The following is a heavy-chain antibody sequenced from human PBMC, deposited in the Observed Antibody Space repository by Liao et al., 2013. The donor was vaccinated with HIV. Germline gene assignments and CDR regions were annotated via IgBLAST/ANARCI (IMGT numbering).Heavy chain of an antibody. D-gene: IGHD3-22*01. Sequence: QVQLQQWGAGLLKPSETLSLTCAVYGGSISSGGYSWSWIRQPPGKGLEWIGYIYYSGSTNYNPSLKSRVTISVDTSKNQFSLKLSSVTAADTAVYYCARDSSGYSSVDYWGQGTLVTVSS. CDR1: GGSISSGGYS. V-gene: IGHV4-61*08. CDR2: IYYSGST. CDR3: ARDSSGYSSVDY. J-gene: IGHJ4*02.